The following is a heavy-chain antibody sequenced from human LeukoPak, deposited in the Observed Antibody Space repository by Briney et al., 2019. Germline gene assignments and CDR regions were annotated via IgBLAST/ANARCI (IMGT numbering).Heavy chain of an antibody. CDR1: GGTFSSYV. Sequence: ASVKVSCKASGGTFSSYVISWVRQAPGQGLEWMGGIIPVFGSAHYEQKFQGRVTITTDESTSTVYMELSSLRSEDTAVCYCAREADTAMVTGWFDSWGQGALVTVSS. J-gene: IGHJ5*01. D-gene: IGHD5-18*01. CDR3: AREADTAMVTGWFDS. CDR2: IIPVFGSA. V-gene: IGHV1-69*05.